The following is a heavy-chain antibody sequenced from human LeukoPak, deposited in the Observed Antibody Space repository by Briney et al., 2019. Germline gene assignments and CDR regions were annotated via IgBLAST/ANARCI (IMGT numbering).Heavy chain of an antibody. D-gene: IGHD5-12*01. Sequence: SETLSLTCTVSGGSISSYYWTWIRQPPGKGLEWIGYIYFSGSTFYNPSLKSRVTISVDTSKNQFSLNLYSVTAADTAVYYCARHYDYSTNWDPFDYWGQGTLVTVSS. J-gene: IGHJ4*02. CDR2: IYFSGST. V-gene: IGHV4-59*08. CDR1: GGSISSYY. CDR3: ARHYDYSTNWDPFDY.